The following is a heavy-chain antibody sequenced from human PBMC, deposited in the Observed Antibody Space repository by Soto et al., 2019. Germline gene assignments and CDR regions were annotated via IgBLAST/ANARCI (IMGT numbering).Heavy chain of an antibody. Sequence: XSLKISFKGSGYGFTSYWICWVPQMPGKGLEWMGIIYPGDSDTRYSPSFQGQVTISADESISTAYLQWSSLKASDTAMYYCAREPYSSGWYYYYWGQGTLVTVSS. CDR3: AREPYSSGWYYYY. CDR2: IYPGDSDT. CDR1: GYGFTSYW. V-gene: IGHV5-51*01. D-gene: IGHD6-19*01. J-gene: IGHJ4*02.